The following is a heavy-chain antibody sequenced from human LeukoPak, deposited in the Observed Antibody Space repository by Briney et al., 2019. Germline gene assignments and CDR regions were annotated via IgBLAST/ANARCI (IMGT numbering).Heavy chain of an antibody. CDR3: AGGLISSPFRY. CDR1: GGSIRSYY. J-gene: IGHJ4*02. Sequence: PSETLSLTCTVSGGSIRSYYWSWIRQPPGKGLEWIGEVNHSGSTNYNPSLKSRVTISVDTSKNQFSLKLSSVTAADTAVYYCAGGLISSPFRYWGQGTLVTVSS. D-gene: IGHD6-13*01. CDR2: VNHSGST. V-gene: IGHV4-34*01.